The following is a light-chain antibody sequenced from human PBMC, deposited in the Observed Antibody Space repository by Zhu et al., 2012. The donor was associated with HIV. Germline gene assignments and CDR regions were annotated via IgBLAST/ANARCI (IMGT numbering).Light chain of an antibody. CDR3: QQYSSSPSWT. CDR1: QSVSTTY. V-gene: IGKV3-20*01. CDR2: ETA. Sequence: EIVLTQSPGTLSLSPGERATLSCRSSQSVSTTYLAWYQQKHGQPPRLLMYETATRAAGTPDRFSGSGFGTDFTLTISRLEPEDFAVYYCQQYSSSPSWTFGQGTKVEMK. J-gene: IGKJ1*01.